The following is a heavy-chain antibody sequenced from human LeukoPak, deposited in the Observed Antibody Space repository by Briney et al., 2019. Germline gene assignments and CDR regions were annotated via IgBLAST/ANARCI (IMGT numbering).Heavy chain of an antibody. J-gene: IGHJ4*02. CDR1: GFTFSSYS. CDR2: ISSSSSTI. CDR3: AREESGSYFSLSVGYFDY. V-gene: IGHV3-48*02. D-gene: IGHD1-26*01. Sequence: PGGSLRLSCAASGFTFSSYSMNWVRQAPGKGLEWVSYISSSSSTIYYADSVKGRFTISRDNAKNSLYLQMNSLRDEDTAVYYCAREESGSYFSLSVGYFDYWGQGTLVTVSS.